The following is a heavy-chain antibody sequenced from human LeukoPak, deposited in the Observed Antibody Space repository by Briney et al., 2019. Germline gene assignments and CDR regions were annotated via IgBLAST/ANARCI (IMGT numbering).Heavy chain of an antibody. CDR3: ARIAAAGRYYYGMDV. Sequence: GGSLRLFCAASGFTVSSNYMSWVRQAPGKGLEWVSVIYSGGSTYYADSVKGRFTISRHNSKNTLYLQMNSLRAEDTAVYYCARIAAAGRYYYGMDVWGQGTTVTVSS. J-gene: IGHJ6*02. CDR2: IYSGGST. D-gene: IGHD6-13*01. V-gene: IGHV3-53*04. CDR1: GFTVSSNY.